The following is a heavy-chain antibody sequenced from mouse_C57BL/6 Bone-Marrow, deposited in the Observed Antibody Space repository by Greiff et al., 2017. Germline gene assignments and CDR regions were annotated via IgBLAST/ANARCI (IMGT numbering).Heavy chain of an antibody. J-gene: IGHJ1*03. CDR2: ISDGGSYT. D-gene: IGHD2-1*01. Sequence: DVQLQESGGGLVKPGGSLKLSCAASGFTFSSYAMSWVRQTPEKRLEWVATISDGGSYTYYPDNVKGRFTISRDNAKNNLYLQMSHLKSEDTAMYYCARDGNFYWYFDVSGTGTTVTVSS. V-gene: IGHV5-4*01. CDR3: ARDGNFYWYFDV. CDR1: GFTFSSYA.